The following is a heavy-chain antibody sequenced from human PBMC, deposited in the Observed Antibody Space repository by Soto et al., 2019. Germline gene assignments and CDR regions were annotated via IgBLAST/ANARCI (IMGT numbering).Heavy chain of an antibody. V-gene: IGHV1-18*01. CDR3: ARAITIFGVVMNNFDY. D-gene: IGHD3-3*01. CDR2: ISAYNGNT. CDR1: GYTFTSYG. Sequence: GASVKVSCKACGYTFTSYGISWVRQAPGQGLEWMGWISAYNGNTNYAQKLQGRVTMTTDTSTSTAYMELRSLRSDDTAVYYCARAITIFGVVMNNFDYWGQGTLVTVSS. J-gene: IGHJ4*02.